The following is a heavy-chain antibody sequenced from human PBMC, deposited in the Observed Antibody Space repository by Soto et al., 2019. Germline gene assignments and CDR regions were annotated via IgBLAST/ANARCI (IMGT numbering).Heavy chain of an antibody. J-gene: IGHJ4*02. D-gene: IGHD6-19*01. Sequence: ASVKVSCKASGYTFTNYAMHWVRQAPGQRLEWMGWINAGNGSTSYAQKFQGRVTITRDTSASTAYMELSSLRSEDTAVYYCARAVAVAADFDYWGQGTLVTVSS. CDR3: ARAVAVAADFDY. V-gene: IGHV1-3*01. CDR2: INAGNGST. CDR1: GYTFTNYA.